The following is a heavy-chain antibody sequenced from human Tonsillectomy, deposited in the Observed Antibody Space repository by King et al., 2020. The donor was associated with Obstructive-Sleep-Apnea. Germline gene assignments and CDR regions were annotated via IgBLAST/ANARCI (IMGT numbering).Heavy chain of an antibody. CDR3: ARQVGGWFDP. V-gene: IGHV4-59*01. J-gene: IGHJ5*02. CDR2: FFYGRTT. D-gene: IGHD3-10*01. Sequence: VQLKESGPGLVRPSETLSLTCSVSGGSITNYFWAWIRQPPGKGLEWIGYFFYGRTTNYNPSLKSRVTISVDTSKNQFSLELNSVTAADTAVYYCARQVGGWFDPWGQGTLVTVPS. CDR1: GGSITNYF.